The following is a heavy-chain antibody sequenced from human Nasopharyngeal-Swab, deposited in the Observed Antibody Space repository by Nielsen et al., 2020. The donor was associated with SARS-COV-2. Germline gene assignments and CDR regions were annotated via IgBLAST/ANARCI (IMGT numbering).Heavy chain of an antibody. CDR2: IIPSFSRG. D-gene: IGHD2-15*01. CDR1: GGSFSTYA. Sequence: SVKVSCKASGGSFSTYAFSWVRQAPGEGLEWMGGIIPSFSRGNYAQKFQDRVTITADEATSTAYMELSSLRSEDTAVYYCARDVHGGSWVFDYWGQGTLVTVSS. V-gene: IGHV1-69*13. CDR3: ARDVHGGSWVFDY. J-gene: IGHJ4*02.